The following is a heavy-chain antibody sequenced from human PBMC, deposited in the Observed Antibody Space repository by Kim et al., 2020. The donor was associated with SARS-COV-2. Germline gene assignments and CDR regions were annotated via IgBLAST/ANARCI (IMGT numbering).Heavy chain of an antibody. Sequence: RFTIARDNSKNTLYLQMNSLRAEDTAVYYCAKDRGGKYSYGYVVGGPFDYWGQGTLVTVST. CDR3: AKDRGGKYSYGYVVGGPFDY. V-gene: IGHV3-33*06. D-gene: IGHD5-18*01. J-gene: IGHJ4*02.